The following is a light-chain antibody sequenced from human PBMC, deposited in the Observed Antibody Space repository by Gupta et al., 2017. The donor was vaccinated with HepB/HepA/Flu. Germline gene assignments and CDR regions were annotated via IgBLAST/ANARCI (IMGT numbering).Light chain of an antibody. CDR1: SNNVGNLG. Sequence: QAGLTQPPSVSKDLRQTATLTCTGNSNNVGNLGAAWLQQHQGHPPKLLAYRNNKRPSGISERFSASRSGNTASLTITGLLPEDEADYYCSSWDTSLRAWVFGGGTKLTVL. CDR2: RNN. J-gene: IGLJ3*02. V-gene: IGLV10-54*04. CDR3: SSWDTSLRAWV.